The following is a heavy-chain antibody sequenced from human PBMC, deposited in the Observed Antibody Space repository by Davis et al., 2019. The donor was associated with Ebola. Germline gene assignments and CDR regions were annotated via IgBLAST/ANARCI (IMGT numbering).Heavy chain of an antibody. CDR3: ARDSPLAGTQYFDY. V-gene: IGHV1-69*13. Sequence: AASVKVSCKASGGTFSSYAISWVRQAPGQGLEWMGGIIPIFGTANYAQKFQGRVTITADESTNTAYMELSSLRSEDTAVYYCARDSPLAGTQYFDYWGQGTLVTVSS. D-gene: IGHD1-1*01. CDR2: IIPIFGTA. J-gene: IGHJ4*02. CDR1: GGTFSSYA.